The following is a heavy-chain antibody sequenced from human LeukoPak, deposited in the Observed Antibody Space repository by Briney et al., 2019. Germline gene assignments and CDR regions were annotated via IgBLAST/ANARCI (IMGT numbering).Heavy chain of an antibody. CDR1: GGSISSYY. CDR3: ARGQIGVASGYDFWSGYYAA. D-gene: IGHD3-3*01. Sequence: PSETLSLTCTVSGGSISSYYWSWIRQPPGKGLEWIGEINHSGSTNYNPSLKSRVTISVDTSKNQFSLKLSSVTAADTAVYYCARGQIGVASGYDFWSGYYAAWGQGTLVTVSS. V-gene: IGHV4-34*01. CDR2: INHSGST. J-gene: IGHJ5*02.